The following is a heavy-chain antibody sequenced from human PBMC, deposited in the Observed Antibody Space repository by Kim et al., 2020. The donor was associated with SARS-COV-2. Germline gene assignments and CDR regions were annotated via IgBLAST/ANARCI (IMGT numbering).Heavy chain of an antibody. Sequence: GGSLRLSCAASGFTFSSYGMHWVRQAPAKGPVRVAVIWYDGSNKYYADSVQGRFTISRDNSKNTQYLQMNSLRAEDTAVYYCAKHWTWALGMDVWGQGTTVTVSS. J-gene: IGHJ6*02. V-gene: IGHV3-33*06. D-gene: IGHD3-3*01. CDR3: AKHWTWALGMDV. CDR1: GFTFSSYG. CDR2: IWYDGSNK.